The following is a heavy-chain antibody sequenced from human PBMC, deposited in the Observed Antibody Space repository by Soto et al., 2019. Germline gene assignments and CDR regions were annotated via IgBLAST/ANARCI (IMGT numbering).Heavy chain of an antibody. CDR3: AKSDLFAYSSSWTDY. CDR1: GFTFSSYG. D-gene: IGHD6-13*01. Sequence: PGESVRLSLAASGFTFSSYGMHWVRQAPGKGLEWVAVISYDGSNKYYADSVKGRFTISRDNSKNTLYLQMKSLGAEDTAVYYCAKSDLFAYSSSWTDYWGQGT. J-gene: IGHJ4*02. V-gene: IGHV3-30*18. CDR2: ISYDGSNK.